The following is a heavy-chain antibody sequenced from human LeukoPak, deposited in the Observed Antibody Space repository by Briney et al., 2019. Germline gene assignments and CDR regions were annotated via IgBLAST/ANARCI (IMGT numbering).Heavy chain of an antibody. Sequence: PSETLSLTCTVSGGSISSGSYCWSWIRQPAGKGLEWIGRIYTSGSTNYNPSLKSRVTISVDTSKNQFSLKLSSVTAADTAVYYCARGHYYYYGMDVWGQGTTVTVSS. CDR1: GGSISSGSYC. J-gene: IGHJ6*02. CDR2: IYTSGST. CDR3: ARGHYYYYGMDV. V-gene: IGHV4-61*02.